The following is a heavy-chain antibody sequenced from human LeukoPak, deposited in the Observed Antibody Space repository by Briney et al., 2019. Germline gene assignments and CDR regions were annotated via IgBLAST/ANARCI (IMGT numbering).Heavy chain of an antibody. CDR3: ARGVVGAKYWFDP. V-gene: IGHV1-69*13. J-gene: IGHJ5*02. Sequence: SVKVSCKASGGTFSSYAISWVRQAPGQGLEWMGGIIPIFGTANYAQKFQGRVTITADESTSTAYMELSSLRSEDTAVYYCARGVVGAKYWFDPWGQGTLVTVSS. CDR1: GGTFSSYA. CDR2: IIPIFGTA. D-gene: IGHD1-26*01.